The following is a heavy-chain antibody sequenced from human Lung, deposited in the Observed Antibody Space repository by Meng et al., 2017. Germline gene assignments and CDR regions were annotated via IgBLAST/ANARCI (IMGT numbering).Heavy chain of an antibody. CDR2: INHSGST. CDR1: GGSFSDYY. D-gene: IGHD4-11*01. J-gene: IGHJ4*02. Sequence: QAQLQQWGAGLLNPSEPLSLTCVVSGGSFSDYYWSWIRQSPGKGLEWIGEINHSGSTNYNPSLESRATIPVDTSQNNLSLKLSSVTAADSAVYYCARGPTTMAHDFDYWGQGTLVTVSS. V-gene: IGHV4-34*01. CDR3: ARGPTTMAHDFDY.